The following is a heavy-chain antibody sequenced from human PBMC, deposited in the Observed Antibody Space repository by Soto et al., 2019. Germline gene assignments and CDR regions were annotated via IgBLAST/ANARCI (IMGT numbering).Heavy chain of an antibody. D-gene: IGHD3-3*01. CDR2: IYYSGST. J-gene: IGHJ6*02. CDR3: ARPEGFWSGIAYGMDV. Sequence: SQTLSLTCTVSGGSISSSSYYWGWIRQPPGKGLEWIGSIYYSGSTYYNPSLKSRVTISVDTSKNQFSLKLSSVTAADTAVYYCARPEGFWSGIAYGMDVWGQGTTVTVSS. CDR1: GGSISSSSYY. V-gene: IGHV4-39*01.